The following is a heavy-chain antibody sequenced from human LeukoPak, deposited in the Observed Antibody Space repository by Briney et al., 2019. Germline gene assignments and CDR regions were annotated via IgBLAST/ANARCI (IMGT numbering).Heavy chain of an antibody. Sequence: GGSLRLSCAASGFTVSSNYMSWVRQAPGKGLEWVSIIYRGGNTYYADSVKGRFTISRDNSKNTLYFQMNSLRAEDTAVYYCAKYGKNGGNSDGFDPWGQGTLVTVSS. D-gene: IGHD4-23*01. CDR1: GFTVSSNY. CDR2: IYRGGNT. J-gene: IGHJ5*02. V-gene: IGHV3-53*01. CDR3: AKYGKNGGNSDGFDP.